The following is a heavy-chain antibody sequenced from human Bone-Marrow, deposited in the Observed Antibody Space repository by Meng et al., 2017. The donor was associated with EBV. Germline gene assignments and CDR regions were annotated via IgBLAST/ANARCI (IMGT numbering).Heavy chain of an antibody. J-gene: IGHJ4*02. D-gene: IGHD5-24*01. CDR3: SRDLAGSDDV. CDR1: GFSFSRYW. CDR2: TNEDGRIT. V-gene: IGHV3-74*01. Sequence: EGLVVVFGGALVQPGGSLRLSCVASGFSFSRYWMHWVRQAPGKGLVWVSRTNEDGRITNYADSVKVRFTISRDNTKNRLYLQMDSLRAEDTALYFCSRDLAGSDDVWGQGTLVTVSS.